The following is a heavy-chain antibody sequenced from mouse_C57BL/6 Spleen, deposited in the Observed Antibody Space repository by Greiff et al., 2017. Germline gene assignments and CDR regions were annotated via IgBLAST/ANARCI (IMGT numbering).Heavy chain of an antibody. J-gene: IGHJ2*01. CDR2: IYPGDGDT. V-gene: IGHV1-82*01. Sequence: QVQLQQSGPELVKPGASVKISCKASGYAFSSSWMNWVKQRPGKGLEWIGRIYPGDGDTNYNGKFKGKATLTADKSSSTAYMQLSSLISEDSAVYYCAREDSLNGYYFDYWGQGTTLTVSS. CDR3: AREDSLNGYYFDY. D-gene: IGHD2-2*01. CDR1: GYAFSSSW.